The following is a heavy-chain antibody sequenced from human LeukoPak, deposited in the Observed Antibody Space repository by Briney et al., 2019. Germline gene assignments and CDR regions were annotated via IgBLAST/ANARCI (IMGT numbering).Heavy chain of an antibody. CDR2: IYYSGST. CDR3: ARQSGITMIVVLISDAFDI. D-gene: IGHD3-22*01. J-gene: IGHJ3*02. CDR1: GGSISSSNYY. V-gene: IGHV4-39*01. Sequence: SETLSLTCTVSGGSISSSNYYWGWIRQPPGKGLEWIGSIYYSGSTYYNPSLKSRVTISVDTSKNQFSLKLSSVTAADTAVYYCARQSGITMIVVLISDAFDIWGQGTMVTVSS.